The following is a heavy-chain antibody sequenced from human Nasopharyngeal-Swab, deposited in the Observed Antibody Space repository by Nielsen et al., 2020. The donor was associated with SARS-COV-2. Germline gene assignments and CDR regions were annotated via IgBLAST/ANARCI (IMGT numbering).Heavy chain of an antibody. CDR1: GGSISSGDYY. V-gene: IGHV4-30-4*01. D-gene: IGHD3-16*01. Sequence: TLSLTCTVSGGSISSGDYYWSWIRQPPGKGLECIGYIYYSGSTYYNPSLKSRVTISVDTSKNQFSLKLSSVTAADTAVYYCARGGAGYYYYMDVWGKGTTVTVSS. CDR2: IYYSGST. J-gene: IGHJ6*03. CDR3: ARGGAGYYYYMDV.